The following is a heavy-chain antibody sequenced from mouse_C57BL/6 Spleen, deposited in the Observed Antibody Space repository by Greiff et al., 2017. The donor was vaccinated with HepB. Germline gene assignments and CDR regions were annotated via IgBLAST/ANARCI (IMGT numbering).Heavy chain of an antibody. V-gene: IGHV5-4*01. CDR2: ISDGGSYT. J-gene: IGHJ3*01. Sequence: EVKLMESGGGLVKPGGSLKLSCAASGFTFSSYAMSWVRQTPEKRLEWVATISDGGSYTYYPDNVKGRFTISRDNAKNNLYLQMSHLKSEDTAMYYCARDPGGSWFAYWGQGTLVTVSA. CDR1: GFTFSSYA. CDR3: ARDPGGSWFAY.